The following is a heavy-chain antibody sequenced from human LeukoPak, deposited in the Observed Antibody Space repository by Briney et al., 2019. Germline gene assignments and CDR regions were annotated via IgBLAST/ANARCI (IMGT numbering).Heavy chain of an antibody. Sequence: SETLSLTCAVYGGSFSGYYWSWIRQPPGKGLEWIGEINHSGSTNYNPSLKSRVTISVDTSKNQFSLKLSSVTAADTAVYYCARVGVVPAATIQNWFDPWGQGTLVTVSS. V-gene: IGHV4-34*01. D-gene: IGHD2-2*01. CDR2: INHSGST. CDR1: GGSFSGYY. CDR3: ARVGVVPAATIQNWFDP. J-gene: IGHJ5*02.